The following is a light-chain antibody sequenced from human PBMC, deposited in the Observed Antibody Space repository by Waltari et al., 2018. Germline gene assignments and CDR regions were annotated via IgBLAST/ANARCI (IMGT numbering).Light chain of an antibody. CDR2: EVT. J-gene: IGLJ3*02. Sequence: QSALTQPPSASGSPGQSVTISFPGTSTDIGGSDHVPWYQHHPGKAPKLMIYEVTKRPSGVPDRFSGSKSGNTASLTVSGLQAEDEADYYCCSYAGSNNLGVFGGGTKLTVL. V-gene: IGLV2-8*01. CDR1: STDIGGSDH. CDR3: CSYAGSNNLGV.